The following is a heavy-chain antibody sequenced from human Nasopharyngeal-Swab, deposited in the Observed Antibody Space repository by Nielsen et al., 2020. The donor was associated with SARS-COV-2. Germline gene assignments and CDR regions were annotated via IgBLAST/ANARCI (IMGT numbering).Heavy chain of an antibody. CDR3: ARKSLGYSSGWLVAFDI. Sequence: ASMKVSCKASGYTFTSYYMHWVRQAPGQGLEWMGIINPSGGSTSYAQKFQGRVTMTRDTSTSTVYMELSSLRSEDTAVYYCARKSLGYSSGWLVAFDIWGQGTMVTVSS. D-gene: IGHD6-19*01. V-gene: IGHV1-46*01. J-gene: IGHJ3*02. CDR2: INPSGGST. CDR1: GYTFTSYY.